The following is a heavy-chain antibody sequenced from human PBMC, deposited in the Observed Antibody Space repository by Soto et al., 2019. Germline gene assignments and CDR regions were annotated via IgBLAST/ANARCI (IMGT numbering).Heavy chain of an antibody. Sequence: GGSLRLSCAASGFTFSSYSMNWVRQAPGKGLEWVGFIRGKAYGGTTQYAASVNGRFTISRDDSESIAYLQMNSLKAEDTAAYYCARAYYYDSSGYYRYWGQGTLVTVSS. CDR2: IRGKAYGGTT. CDR3: ARAYYYDSSGYYRY. J-gene: IGHJ4*02. CDR1: GFTFSSYS. D-gene: IGHD3-22*01. V-gene: IGHV3-49*04.